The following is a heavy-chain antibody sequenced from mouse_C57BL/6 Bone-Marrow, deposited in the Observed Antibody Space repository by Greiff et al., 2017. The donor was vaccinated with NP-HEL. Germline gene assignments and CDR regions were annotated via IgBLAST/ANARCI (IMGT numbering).Heavy chain of an antibody. CDR3: ARDLTTVNAWYFDV. V-gene: IGHV5-4*01. CDR2: ISDGGSYT. CDR1: GFTFSSYA. Sequence: DVKLVESGGGLVKPGGSLKLSCAASGFTFSSYAMSWVRQTPEKRLEWVATISDGGSYTYYPDNVKGRFTISRDNAKNNLYLQMSHLKSEDTAMYYCARDLTTVNAWYFDVGGTGTAVTVSA. D-gene: IGHD1-1*01. J-gene: IGHJ1*03.